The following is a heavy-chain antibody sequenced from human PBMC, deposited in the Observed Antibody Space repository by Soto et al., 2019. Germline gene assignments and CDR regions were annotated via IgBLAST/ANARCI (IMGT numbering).Heavy chain of an antibody. J-gene: IGHJ5*01. CDR2: ISYDGSNQ. V-gene: IGHV3-30-3*01. CDR3: ARDQGQRQLVLGFDC. CDR1: GFTFSSYA. D-gene: IGHD1-1*01. Sequence: GGSLRLSCAASGFTFSSYAVHWVRQAPGKGLEWVAVISYDGSNQYYADSVKGRFTISRDNSKNTLYLQMNSLRGEDTAVYYCARDQGQRQLVLGFDCWGQGTLVTVSS.